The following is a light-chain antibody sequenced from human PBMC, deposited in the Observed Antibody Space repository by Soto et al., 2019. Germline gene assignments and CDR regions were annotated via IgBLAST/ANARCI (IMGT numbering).Light chain of an antibody. CDR2: AAS. Sequence: DIQMTQSPSSVSASVGDRVTITCRASQDISSWLAWYQQKPGKAPNLLIYAASSLQSGVPSRFSGSGSGTDFTLTINSRQPEDIATYYCQQTNSFPRTFGQGTKVDIK. CDR1: QDISSW. J-gene: IGKJ1*01. V-gene: IGKV1-12*01. CDR3: QQTNSFPRT.